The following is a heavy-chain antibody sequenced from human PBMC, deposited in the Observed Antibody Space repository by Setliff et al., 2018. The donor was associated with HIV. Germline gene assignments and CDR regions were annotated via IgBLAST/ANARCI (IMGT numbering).Heavy chain of an antibody. CDR3: ARVSVLPDIVVVLDAFDI. D-gene: IGHD2-21*01. Sequence: ASVKVSCKASGYTFTSYGISWVRQAPGQGLEWMGWINTYNGNTNYAQKVQGRVTMTTDTSTTTAYMELRSLRSDDTAEYYCARVSVLPDIVVVLDAFDIWGQGTMVTVS. V-gene: IGHV1-18*01. J-gene: IGHJ3*02. CDR1: GYTFTSYG. CDR2: INTYNGNT.